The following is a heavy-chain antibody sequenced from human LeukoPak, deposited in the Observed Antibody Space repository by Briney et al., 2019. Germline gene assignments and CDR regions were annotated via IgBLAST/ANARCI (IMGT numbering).Heavy chain of an antibody. CDR1: GGSFSGYY. CDR3: ARLIPRRGYSYGSDY. CDR2: INHSEST. J-gene: IGHJ4*02. Sequence: SETLSLTCAVYGGSFSGYYWSWIRQPPGKGLEWIGEINHSESTNHNPSLKSRVTISVDTSKNQFSLKLSSVTAADTAVYYCARLIPRRGYSYGSDYWGQGTLVTVSS. V-gene: IGHV4-34*01. D-gene: IGHD5-18*01.